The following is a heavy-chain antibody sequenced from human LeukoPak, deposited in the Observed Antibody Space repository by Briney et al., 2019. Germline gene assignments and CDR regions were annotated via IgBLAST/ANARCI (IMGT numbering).Heavy chain of an antibody. J-gene: IGHJ4*02. Sequence: GGSLRLSCAASGFTFSNYAMNWVRQAPGKGLDWVSSITAGGSFKYYADSVEGRFTISRDNAKNSLYLQMSSLTPEDTAVYYCARNYDVLTGCPYYFDHWGQGILVTVSS. CDR3: ARNYDVLTGCPYYFDH. CDR2: ITAGGSFK. CDR1: GFTFSNYA. D-gene: IGHD3-9*01. V-gene: IGHV3-21*01.